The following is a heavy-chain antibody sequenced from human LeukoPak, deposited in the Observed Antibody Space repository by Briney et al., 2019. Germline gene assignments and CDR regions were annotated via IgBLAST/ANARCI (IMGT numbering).Heavy chain of an antibody. V-gene: IGHV1-18*01. CDR3: ARVGGRYDYVWGSYRHNWFDP. J-gene: IGHJ5*02. Sequence: ASVKVSRKASGYTFTSYGISWVRQAPGQGLEWMGWISAYNGNTNYAQKLQGRVTMTTDTSTSTAYMELRSLRSDDTAVYYCARVGGRYDYVWGSYRHNWFDPWGQGTLVTVSS. CDR2: ISAYNGNT. CDR1: GYTFTSYG. D-gene: IGHD3-16*02.